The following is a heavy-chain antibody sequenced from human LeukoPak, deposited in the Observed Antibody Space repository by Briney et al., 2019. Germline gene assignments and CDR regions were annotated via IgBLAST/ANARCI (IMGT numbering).Heavy chain of an antibody. D-gene: IGHD2-2*01. Sequence: GGSLRLSCAASGFTFSSYTMNWVRQAPGKGLEWVSSITSSSSYVYYADSVKGRFTVSRDNAKNSLYLQMNSLRAEDTAVYYCARVRGYCSSTSCYADYWGQETLVTVSS. J-gene: IGHJ4*02. CDR2: ITSSSSYV. CDR3: ARVRGYCSSTSCYADY. CDR1: GFTFSSYT. V-gene: IGHV3-21*01.